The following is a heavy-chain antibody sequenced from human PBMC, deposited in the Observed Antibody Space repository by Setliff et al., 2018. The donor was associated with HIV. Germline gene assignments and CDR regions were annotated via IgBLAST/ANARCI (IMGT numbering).Heavy chain of an antibody. CDR1: GFTFSSYA. CDR3: ARDPKYYYGSGRGFDY. CDR2: ISYDGSNK. D-gene: IGHD3-10*01. J-gene: IGHJ4*02. V-gene: IGHV3-30*04. Sequence: GSLRLSCAASGFTFSSYAMHGVRQAPGKGLEWVAVISYDGSNKYYADSVKGRFTISRDNSKNTLYLQMNSLRAEDTAVYYCARDPKYYYGSGRGFDYWGQGTLVTVSS.